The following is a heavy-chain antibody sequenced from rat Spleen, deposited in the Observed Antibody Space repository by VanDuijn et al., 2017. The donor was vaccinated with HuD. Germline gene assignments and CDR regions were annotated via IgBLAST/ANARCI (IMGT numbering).Heavy chain of an antibody. CDR2: ISPSGVT. Sequence: EVQLVESGGGLVQPGRSMKLSCAASGFTFSNYDMAWVRQAPTKGLEWVASISPSGVTYYRDSVKGRFTISRDNAKSTLLLQMDSLRSEDTATYYCVRQDTSGYSNWFAYWGQGTLVTVSS. J-gene: IGHJ3*01. V-gene: IGHV5-25*01. CDR1: GFTFSNYD. CDR3: VRQDTSGYSNWFAY. D-gene: IGHD4-3*01.